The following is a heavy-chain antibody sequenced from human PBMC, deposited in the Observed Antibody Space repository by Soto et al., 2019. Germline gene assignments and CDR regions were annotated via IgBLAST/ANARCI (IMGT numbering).Heavy chain of an antibody. J-gene: IGHJ4*02. Sequence: GGSLRLSCAASGFTFSSYGMHWVRQAPGKGLEWVAVIWYDGSNKYYADSVKGRFTISRDNSKNTLYLQMNSLRAEDTAVYYCAREPITMVRGLPDYWGQGTLVTVSS. CDR2: IWYDGSNK. CDR1: GFTFSSYG. CDR3: AREPITMVRGLPDY. V-gene: IGHV3-33*01. D-gene: IGHD3-10*01.